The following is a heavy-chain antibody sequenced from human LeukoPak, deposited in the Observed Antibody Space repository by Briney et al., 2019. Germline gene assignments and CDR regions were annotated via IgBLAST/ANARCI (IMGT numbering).Heavy chain of an antibody. CDR1: GYTFTGYY. V-gene: IGHV1-2*06. Sequence: ASVKVSCKASGYTFTGYYMHWVRQAPGQGLEWMGRINPNSGGTNYAQKFQGRVTITTDESTSTAYMELSSLRSEDTAVYYCAREEVGGFDPWGQGILVTVSS. J-gene: IGHJ5*02. CDR3: AREEVGGFDP. CDR2: INPNSGGT.